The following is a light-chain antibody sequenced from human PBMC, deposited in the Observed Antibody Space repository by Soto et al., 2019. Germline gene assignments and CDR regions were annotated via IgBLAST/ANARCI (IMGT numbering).Light chain of an antibody. J-gene: IGKJ1*01. V-gene: IGKV4-1*01. CDR2: WAS. CDR1: QSVLSKNQNY. CDR3: QQRLNWPPG. Sequence: DFVMTQFPDSLAVSVGETATISCKSSQSVLSKNQNYLAWFQQKPGQPPRLLISWASNRVSGVPDRFRGSGSETDFTLTISSLQAEDVAVYYCQQRLNWPPGFGQGTKVEIK.